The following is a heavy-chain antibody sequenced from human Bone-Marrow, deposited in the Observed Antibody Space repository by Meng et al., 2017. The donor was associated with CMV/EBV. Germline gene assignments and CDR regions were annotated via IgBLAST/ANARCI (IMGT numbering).Heavy chain of an antibody. CDR1: GFTFTSYS. J-gene: IGHJ6*02. CDR2: ITSSSSYI. Sequence: GESLKISCAASGFTFTSYSMNWVRQAPGKGLEWVSSITSSSSYIYYAHSVEGRFTISRDNAKNSLSLQMNSLRAEDTAVYYCARERDSDMDVWGQGTTVTVSS. CDR3: ARERDSDMDV. V-gene: IGHV3-21*01.